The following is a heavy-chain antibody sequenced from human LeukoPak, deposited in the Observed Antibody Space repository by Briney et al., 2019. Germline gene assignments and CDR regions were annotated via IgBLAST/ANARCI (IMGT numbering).Heavy chain of an antibody. CDR2: ISWNSGSI. CDR1: GFTFDDYA. CDR3: AKDMDIGYSSGWLIDY. Sequence: GGSLRLSCAASGFTFDDYAMHWVRQAPGKGLEWVSGISWNSGSIGYADSVKGRFTIPRDNAKNSLYLQMNSLRAEDTALYYCAKDMDIGYSSGWLIDYWGQGTLVTVSS. D-gene: IGHD6-19*01. J-gene: IGHJ4*02. V-gene: IGHV3-9*01.